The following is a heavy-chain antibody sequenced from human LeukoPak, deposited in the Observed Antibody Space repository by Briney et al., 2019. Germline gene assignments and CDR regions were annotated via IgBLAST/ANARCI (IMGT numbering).Heavy chain of an antibody. Sequence: GGSLTLSCAASGFTFSNYWMTWVRQAPGKGLEWVANIRRDGSETHYVDSVMGRFTISRDNAKNSLYLQMNSLRVEDTAVYYCARGGWYLYDALDIWGQGTLVTVSS. CDR2: IRRDGSET. V-gene: IGHV3-7*01. CDR1: GFTFSNYW. J-gene: IGHJ3*02. CDR3: ARGGWYLYDALDI. D-gene: IGHD6-19*01.